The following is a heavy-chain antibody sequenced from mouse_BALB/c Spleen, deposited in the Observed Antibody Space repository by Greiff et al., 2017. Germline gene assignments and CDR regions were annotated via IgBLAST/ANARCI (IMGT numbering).Heavy chain of an antibody. Sequence: VQLQQSGPELVKPGASVRISCKASGYTFTSYYIHWVKQRPGQGLEWIGWIYPGNVNTKYNEKFKGKATLTADKSSSTAYMQLSSLTSEDSAVYYCARWYYGSSLYAMDYWGQGTTVTVSS. J-gene: IGHJ4*01. CDR3: ARWYYGSSLYAMDY. CDR1: GYTFTSYY. D-gene: IGHD1-1*01. V-gene: IGHV1S56*01. CDR2: IYPGNVNT.